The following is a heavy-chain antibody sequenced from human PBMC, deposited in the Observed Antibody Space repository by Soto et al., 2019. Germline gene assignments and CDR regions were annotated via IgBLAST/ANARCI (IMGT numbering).Heavy chain of an antibody. V-gene: IGHV4-38-2*01. CDR2: IFHTGKT. J-gene: IGHJ5*02. Sequence: SETLSLTCAVSGSDITRAYYWGWIRQPPGNGLEWIGSIFHTGKTYYNPSLRSRVTISLDTSNNHFSLTLTSVTAADTAIYYCATAPGANSWSYSRLDPWGQGTLVTVSS. CDR1: GSDITRAYY. CDR3: ATAPGANSWSYSRLDP. D-gene: IGHD4-4*01.